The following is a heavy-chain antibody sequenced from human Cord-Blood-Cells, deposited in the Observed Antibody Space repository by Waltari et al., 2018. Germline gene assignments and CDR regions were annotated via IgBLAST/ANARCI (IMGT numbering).Heavy chain of an antibody. CDR1: GGTFSSYA. Sequence: QVQLVQSGAEVKKPGSSVKVSCKASGGTFSSYAISWVRPAPGQGLEWMGGSIPIFGTANYAQKCQGRVTITADESTSTAYMELSSPRSEDTAVYYCAGPMVQGVIYYYYGMDVWGQGTTVTVSS. J-gene: IGHJ6*02. CDR2: SIPIFGTA. D-gene: IGHD3-10*01. CDR3: AGPMVQGVIYYYYGMDV. V-gene: IGHV1-69*01.